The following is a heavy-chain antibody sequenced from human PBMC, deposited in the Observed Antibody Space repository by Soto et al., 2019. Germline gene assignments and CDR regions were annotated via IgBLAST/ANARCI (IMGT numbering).Heavy chain of an antibody. CDR1: GGSISSSSYY. D-gene: IGHD4-17*01. V-gene: IGHV4-39*01. Sequence: QLQLQESGPGLVKPSETLTLTCSVSGGSISSSSYYWGWIRQSPGKGLDWIGNIYYSGTTYYHPSLKSRITISIDTSKNQFSLTVTSVTAADTGVYFCVRQRRVTVGEIDNWGRGTLVTVSS. CDR2: IYYSGTT. J-gene: IGHJ4*02. CDR3: VRQRRVTVGEIDN.